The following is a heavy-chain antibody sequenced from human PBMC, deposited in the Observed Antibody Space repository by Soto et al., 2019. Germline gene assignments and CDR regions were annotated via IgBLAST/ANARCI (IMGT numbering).Heavy chain of an antibody. D-gene: IGHD3-22*01. Sequence: ASVKVSCKASGGTFSSYAISWVRQAPGQGLEWMGGIIPIFGTANYAQKFQGRVTITADESTSTAYMELSSLRSEDTAVYYCAAGYYYDSSGYYYGLDYWGQGTPVTVSS. J-gene: IGHJ4*02. V-gene: IGHV1-69*13. CDR3: AAGYYYDSSGYYYGLDY. CDR1: GGTFSSYA. CDR2: IIPIFGTA.